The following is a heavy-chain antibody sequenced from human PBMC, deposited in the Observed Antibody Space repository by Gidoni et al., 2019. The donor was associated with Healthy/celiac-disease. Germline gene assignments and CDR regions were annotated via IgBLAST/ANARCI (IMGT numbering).Heavy chain of an antibody. CDR1: GFTFSSYS. V-gene: IGHV3-21*01. D-gene: IGHD1-26*01. CDR2: ISSSSYI. Sequence: EVQLVESGGGLVKPGGSLRLSCAASGFTFSSYSMNWVRQAPGKGLEWVSSISSSSYIYYADSVKGRFTISRDNAKNSLYLQMNSLRAEDTAVYYCARDGEWELLYYFDYWGQGTLVTVSS. J-gene: IGHJ4*02. CDR3: ARDGEWELLYYFDY.